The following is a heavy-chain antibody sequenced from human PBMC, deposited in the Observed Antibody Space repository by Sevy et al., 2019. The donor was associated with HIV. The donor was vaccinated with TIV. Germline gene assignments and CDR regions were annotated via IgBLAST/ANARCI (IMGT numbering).Heavy chain of an antibody. J-gene: IGHJ4*02. CDR2: IRSKAKNYAT. V-gene: IGHV3-73*01. D-gene: IGHD5-18*01. Sequence: GGSLRLSCAASGFTFSGSDMHGVRQASGKGLEWVGRIRSKAKNYATAYAASVKGRFTISRDDSKNTAYLQMNSLKTEDTAGYFCTPAGYGFDYWGQGTLVTVSS. CDR3: TPAGYGFDY. CDR1: GFTFSGSD.